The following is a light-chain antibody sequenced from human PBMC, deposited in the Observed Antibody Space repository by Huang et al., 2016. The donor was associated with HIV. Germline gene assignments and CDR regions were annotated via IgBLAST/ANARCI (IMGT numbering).Light chain of an antibody. CDR3: LQDFNYPRT. CDR1: QDITND. CDR2: AAS. J-gene: IGKJ1*01. V-gene: IGKV1-6*02. Sequence: AIQLTQSPSSLSASVGDRVTISCRASQDITNDLGWYQQNPGKAPQLLLCAASTLRSGVPSRFSGSGSGTDFTLTISSLQPEDFATYFCLQDFNYPRTFGQGTRVEIK.